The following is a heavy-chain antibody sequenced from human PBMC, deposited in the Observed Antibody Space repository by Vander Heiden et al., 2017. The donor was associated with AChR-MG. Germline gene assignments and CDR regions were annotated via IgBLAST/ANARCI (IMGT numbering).Heavy chain of an antibody. J-gene: IGHJ6*02. CDR3: AVGEDNTIAVAVSLDV. V-gene: IGHV4-34*01. D-gene: IGHD6-19*01. CDR1: GGSFSGYY. Sequence: QVQLQQWGAGLLKPSETLSLTCAVYGGSFSGYYWSWIRQPPGKGLEWIGEINHSGSTNYNPSLKSRVTISVDTSKNQFSLKLSSVTAADTAVYYCAVGEDNTIAVAVSLDVWGQGTTVTVSS. CDR2: INHSGST.